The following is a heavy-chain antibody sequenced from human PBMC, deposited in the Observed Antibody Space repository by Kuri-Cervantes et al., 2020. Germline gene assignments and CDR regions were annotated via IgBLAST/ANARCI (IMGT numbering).Heavy chain of an antibody. D-gene: IGHD1-1*01. V-gene: IGHV1-8*02. CDR3: AQDWNADYYFDY. CDR2: MNPDSGNT. J-gene: IGHJ4*02. Sequence: ASVKVSCKASGFTFTTYDINWLRQATGQGLEWMGWMNPDSGNTGYAQKFQGRVTMTRDTSISTAYMEMSSLRVEDTAVFFCAQDWNADYYFDYWGQGTLVTVSS. CDR1: GFTFTTYD.